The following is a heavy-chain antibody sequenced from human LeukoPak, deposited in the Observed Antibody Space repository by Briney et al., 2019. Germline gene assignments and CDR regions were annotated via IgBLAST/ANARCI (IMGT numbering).Heavy chain of an antibody. CDR1: GGSISSGGYY. Sequence: SETPSLTCTVSGGSISSGGYYWSWIRQHPGKGLEWIGYIYYSGSTYYNPSLKSRVTISVDTSKNQFSLKLSSVTAADTAVYYCARGGNSECLDYWGQGTLVTVSS. D-gene: IGHD4-23*01. J-gene: IGHJ4*02. CDR2: IYYSGST. CDR3: ARGGNSECLDY. V-gene: IGHV4-31*03.